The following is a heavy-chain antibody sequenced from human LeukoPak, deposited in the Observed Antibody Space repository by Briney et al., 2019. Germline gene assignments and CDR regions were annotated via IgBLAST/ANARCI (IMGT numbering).Heavy chain of an antibody. CDR2: MNDTGRT. Sequence: SETLSLTCAVYDESLNGYYWSWIRQPPGKGLEWIGEMNDTGRTTYNPSLESRATISAERSKNQFSLKLTSVTAADTAVYYCASGSWSRRFAPWGQGTLVTVSS. CDR3: ASGSWSRRFAP. CDR1: DESLNGYY. D-gene: IGHD1-14*01. V-gene: IGHV4-34*01. J-gene: IGHJ5*02.